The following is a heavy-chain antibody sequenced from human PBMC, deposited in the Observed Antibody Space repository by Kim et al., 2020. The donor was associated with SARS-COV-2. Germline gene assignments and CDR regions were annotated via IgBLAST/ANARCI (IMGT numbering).Heavy chain of an antibody. D-gene: IGHD5-12*01. CDR1: GFTFSSYG. Sequence: GGSLRLSCAASGFTFSSYGMHWVRQAPGKGLEWVAVIWYDGSNKYYADSVKGRFTISRDNSKNTLYLQMNSLRAEDTAVYYCARDGVYSGYDFGDVGFDYWGQGTLVTVSS. J-gene: IGHJ4*02. V-gene: IGHV3-33*01. CDR3: ARDGVYSGYDFGDVGFDY. CDR2: IWYDGSNK.